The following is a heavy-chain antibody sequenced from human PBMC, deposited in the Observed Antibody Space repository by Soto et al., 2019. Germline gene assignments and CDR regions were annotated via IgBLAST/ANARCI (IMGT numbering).Heavy chain of an antibody. Sequence: QVQLVQSGAEVKKPGASVKVSCKASGYTFTSYDINWVRQATGQGLEWMGWMHPNSGNTGYAQKFQGRVTMTRNTSISTAYMELSSLRSEDTAGYYCARGFLRYSSSNYDYCMDVWGQGTTVTVSS. D-gene: IGHD6-6*01. V-gene: IGHV1-8*01. CDR2: MHPNSGNT. CDR3: ARGFLRYSSSNYDYCMDV. J-gene: IGHJ6*02. CDR1: GYTFTSYD.